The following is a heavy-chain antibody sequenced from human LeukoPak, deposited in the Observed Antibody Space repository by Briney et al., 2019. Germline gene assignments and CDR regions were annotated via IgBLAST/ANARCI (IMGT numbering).Heavy chain of an antibody. J-gene: IGHJ4*02. CDR3: ARDVHYDFWTGYYSTWPLGY. Sequence: PGGSLRLSCAASGFTFSSYSMNWVRQAPGEGLEWVSSISSNRSYIYYADSVRGRFTVSRDNAKNSLYLQMNSLRAEDTAVYYCARDVHYDFWTGYYSTWPLGYWGQGTLVTVSS. CDR2: ISSNRSYI. D-gene: IGHD3-3*01. CDR1: GFTFSSYS. V-gene: IGHV3-21*01.